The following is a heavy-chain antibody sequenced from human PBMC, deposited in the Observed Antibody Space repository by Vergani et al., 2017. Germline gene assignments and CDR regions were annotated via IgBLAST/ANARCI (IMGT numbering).Heavy chain of an antibody. J-gene: IGHJ4*02. CDR2: IYWNDDK. CDR1: GFSLSTSGVG. Sequence: QITLKESGPTLVKPTQTLTLTCTFSGFSLSTSGVGVGCIRQPPGKALEWLALIYWNDDKRYSPSLKSRLTITKDTSKNQVVLTMTNMDPVDTATYYCAHSRELPHTFDYWGQGTLVTVSS. D-gene: IGHD1-26*01. CDR3: AHSRELPHTFDY. V-gene: IGHV2-5*01.